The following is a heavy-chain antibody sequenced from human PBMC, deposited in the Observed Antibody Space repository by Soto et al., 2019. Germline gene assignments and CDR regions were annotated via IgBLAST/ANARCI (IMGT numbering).Heavy chain of an antibody. CDR2: IYYSGST. CDR3: ARQGKDGYVRLDY. J-gene: IGHJ4*02. V-gene: IGHV4-39*01. D-gene: IGHD5-12*01. Sequence: SETLSLTCTVSGGSISSSSYYWGWIRQPPGKGLEWIGSIYYSGSTYYNPSLKSRVTISVDTSKNQFSLKLSSVTAADTAVYYCARQGKDGYVRLDYWGQGTLVTVSS. CDR1: GGSISSSSYY.